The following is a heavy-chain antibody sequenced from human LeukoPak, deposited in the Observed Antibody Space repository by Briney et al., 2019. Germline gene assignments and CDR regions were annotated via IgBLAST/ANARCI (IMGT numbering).Heavy chain of an antibody. V-gene: IGHV4-39*01. CDR1: GGSISSSSYY. Sequence: TSETLSLTCTVSGGSISSSSYYWGWIRQPPGKGLEWIGSIYYSGSTYYNPSLKSRVTISVDTSKNQFSLKLSSVTAADTAVYYCARHISGRHYSIYYWAQGTLVTVSS. CDR3: ARHISGRHYSIYY. CDR2: IYYSGST. D-gene: IGHD6-19*01. J-gene: IGHJ4*02.